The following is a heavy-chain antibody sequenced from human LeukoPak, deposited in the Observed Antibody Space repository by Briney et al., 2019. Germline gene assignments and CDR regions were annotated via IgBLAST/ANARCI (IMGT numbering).Heavy chain of an antibody. CDR2: IYYSGST. Sequence: SETLSLTCTVSGGSIGSYYWSWIRQPPGKGLEWIGYIYYSGSTNYNPSLKSRVTISVDTSKNQFSLKLSSVTAADTAVYYCARGASVLRYFDWLLFGDAFDIWGQGTMVTVSS. CDR1: GGSIGSYY. D-gene: IGHD3-9*01. V-gene: IGHV4-59*01. CDR3: ARGASVLRYFDWLLFGDAFDI. J-gene: IGHJ3*02.